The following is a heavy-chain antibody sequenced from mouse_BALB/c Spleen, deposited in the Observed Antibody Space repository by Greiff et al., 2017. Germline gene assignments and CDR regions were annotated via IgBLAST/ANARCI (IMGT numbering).Heavy chain of an antibody. CDR1: GFTFSSYY. Sequence: EVNVVESGGGLVKLGGSLKLSCAASGFTFSSYYMSWVRQTPEKRLELVAAINSNGGSTYYPDTVKGRFTISRDNAKNTLYLQMSSLKSEDTALYYCARRSLRYYAMDDGGQGTSVTVSS. CDR2: INSNGGST. D-gene: IGHD1-2*01. V-gene: IGHV5-6-2*01. CDR3: ARRSLRYYAMDD. J-gene: IGHJ4*01.